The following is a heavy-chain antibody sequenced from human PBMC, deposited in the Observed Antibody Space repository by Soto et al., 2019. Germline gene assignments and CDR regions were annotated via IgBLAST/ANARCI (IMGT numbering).Heavy chain of an antibody. CDR3: ARHERSWYGAPFAH. CDR1: GGSISSYY. Sequence: TSETLSLTCTVSGGSISSYYWSWIRQPPGKGLEWIGYIYYSGSTNYNPSLKSRVTMSVDTSKNQFSLKLRSVTAADTAVYYCARHERSWYGAPFAHWGQGTLVTVSS. D-gene: IGHD6-13*01. CDR2: IYYSGST. V-gene: IGHV4-59*08. J-gene: IGHJ4*02.